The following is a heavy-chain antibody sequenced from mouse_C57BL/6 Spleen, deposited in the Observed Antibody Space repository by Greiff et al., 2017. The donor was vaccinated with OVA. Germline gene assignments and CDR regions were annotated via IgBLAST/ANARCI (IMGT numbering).Heavy chain of an antibody. D-gene: IGHD1-1*01. CDR3: ARSVYYYGSREYYFDY. CDR2: IYPGSGST. Sequence: QVQLQQPGAELVKPGASVKMSCKASGYTFTSYWITWVKQRPGQGLEWIGDIYPGSGSTNYNEKFKSKATLTVDTSSSTAYMQLSSLTSEDSAVYYCARSVYYYGSREYYFDYWGQGTTLTVSS. J-gene: IGHJ2*01. CDR1: GYTFTSYW. V-gene: IGHV1-55*01.